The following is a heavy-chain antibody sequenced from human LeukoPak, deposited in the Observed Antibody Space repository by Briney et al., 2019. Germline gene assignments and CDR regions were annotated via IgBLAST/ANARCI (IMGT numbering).Heavy chain of an antibody. J-gene: IGHJ3*02. CDR2: IYFTGNT. CDR3: ARVGDGTFDI. Sequence: KPSEPLSLPCTVSGDSISTYYWSWIRQPPGKGLEWIGYIYFTGNTNYNPSLKSRVTMSVDTSENHFSLRLTSVTAADTAVYYCARVGDGTFDIWGQGTMVTVSS. D-gene: IGHD3-16*01. CDR1: GDSISTYY. V-gene: IGHV4-59*01.